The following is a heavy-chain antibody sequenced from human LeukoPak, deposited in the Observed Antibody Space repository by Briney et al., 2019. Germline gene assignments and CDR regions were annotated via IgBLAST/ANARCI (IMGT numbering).Heavy chain of an antibody. CDR3: ARAYDSSGYPD. V-gene: IGHV3-53*01. CDR2: IYSGGST. Sequence: GGSLRLSCAASGFTVSSNYMSWVRQAPGKVLEWVSVIYSGGSTYYADSVKGRFTISRDNSKNTLYLQMNSLRAEDTAVYYCARAYDSSGYPDWGQGTLVTVSS. J-gene: IGHJ4*02. CDR1: GFTVSSNY. D-gene: IGHD3-22*01.